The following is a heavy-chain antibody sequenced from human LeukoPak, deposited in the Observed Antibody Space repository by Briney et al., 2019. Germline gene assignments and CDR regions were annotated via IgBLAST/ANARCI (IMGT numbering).Heavy chain of an antibody. V-gene: IGHV3-23*01. J-gene: IGHJ3*02. CDR1: GFTFSSYA. Sequence: GGSLRLSCAASGFTFSSYAMSWVRQAPGKGLEWVSAISGSGGSTYYADSVKGRFTISRDNSKNTLYLQMNSLRAEDTAVYYCAKDRSTVVVIWGQFDIWGQGTMVTVSS. D-gene: IGHD3-22*01. CDR2: ISGSGGST. CDR3: AKDRSTVVVIWGQFDI.